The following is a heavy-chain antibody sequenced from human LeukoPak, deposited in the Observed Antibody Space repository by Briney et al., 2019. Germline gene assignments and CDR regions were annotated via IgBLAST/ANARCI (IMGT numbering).Heavy chain of an antibody. CDR3: AKDLVPGSAKGPQEASIAARIPDY. D-gene: IGHD6-6*01. V-gene: IGHV3-23*01. Sequence: PGGSLRLSCAASGFTFSSYAMSWVRQAPGKGLEWVSAISGSGGSTYYADSVKGRFTISRDNSKNTLYLQMNSLRAEDTAVYYCAKDLVPGSAKGPQEASIAARIPDYWGQGTLVTVSS. CDR1: GFTFSSYA. J-gene: IGHJ4*02. CDR2: ISGSGGST.